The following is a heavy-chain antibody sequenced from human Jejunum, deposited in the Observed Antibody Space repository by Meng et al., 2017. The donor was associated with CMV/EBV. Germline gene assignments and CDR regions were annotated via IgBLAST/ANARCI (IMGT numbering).Heavy chain of an antibody. Sequence: SGFTFSSYTMHWVRQAPGKRLQWVALISQDGSNEYYTNSVKGRFTISRDTSKNTLYVQMNSLRPEDTAVYYCAREPQLEIDAFDIWGRGTMVTVSS. D-gene: IGHD1-1*01. V-gene: IGHV3-30-3*01. CDR3: AREPQLEIDAFDI. CDR2: ISQDGSNE. CDR1: GFTFSSYT. J-gene: IGHJ3*02.